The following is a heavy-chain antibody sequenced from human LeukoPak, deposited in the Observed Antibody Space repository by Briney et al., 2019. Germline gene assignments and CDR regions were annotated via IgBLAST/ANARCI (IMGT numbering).Heavy chain of an antibody. V-gene: IGHV4-30-2*02. CDR3: ASFDVYGSGSYYGGY. CDR2: IYQSGST. D-gene: IGHD3-10*01. CDR1: GASISSGGYY. Sequence: SETLSLTCTVSGASISSGGYYWSWIRQPPGKGLEWIGYIYQSGSTDYNPSLKSRVTISVDRSKNQFSLKLSSVTAADTAVYYCASFDVYGSGSYYGGYWGQGTLVTVSS. J-gene: IGHJ4*02.